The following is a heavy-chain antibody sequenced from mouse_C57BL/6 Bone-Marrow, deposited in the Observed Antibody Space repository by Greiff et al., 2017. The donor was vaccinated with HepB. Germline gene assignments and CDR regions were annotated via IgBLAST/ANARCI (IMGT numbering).Heavy chain of an antibody. J-gene: IGHJ4*01. V-gene: IGHV1-55*01. CDR1: GYTFTSYW. Sequence: QVQLKQPGAELVKPGASVKMSCKASGYTFTSYWMTWVKQRPGQGLEWIGDIYPGSGSTNYNEKFKSKATLTVDTSSSTAYMQLSSLTSEDSAVYYCLYWYYAMDYWGQGTSVTVSS. CDR3: LYWYYAMDY. CDR2: IYPGSGST. D-gene: IGHD1-1*01.